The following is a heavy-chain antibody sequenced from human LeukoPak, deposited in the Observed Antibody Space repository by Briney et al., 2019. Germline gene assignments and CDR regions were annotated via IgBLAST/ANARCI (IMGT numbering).Heavy chain of an antibody. CDR1: GYTFTSYY. CDR3: AETNWDGGGYFDY. V-gene: IGHV1-46*01. D-gene: IGHD7-27*01. J-gene: IGHJ4*02. CDR2: INPSGGTT. Sequence: ASVKVSCKASGYTFTSYYMHWVRQAPGQGLEWMGIINPSGGTTSYAQKFQGRVTMTRDTSTSTVYMELSSLRSEDTAVYYCAETNWDGGGYFDYWGQGTLVTVSS.